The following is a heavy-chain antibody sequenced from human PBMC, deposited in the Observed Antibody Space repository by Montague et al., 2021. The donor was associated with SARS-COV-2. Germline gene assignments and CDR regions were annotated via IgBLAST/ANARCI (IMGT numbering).Heavy chain of an antibody. CDR2: IYGGGTYI. CDR3: ARGPVSDAFDV. V-gene: IGHV3-23*03. D-gene: IGHD1-14*01. Sequence: SRRLSLSVSGFTFSNYAMSWVRQAPGKGLEWVSFIYGGGTYIYYADSVKGRFTISRDDSENALYLQMGSLRAEDTAVYYCARGPVSDAFDVWGQGTMVTVSS. J-gene: IGHJ3*01. CDR1: GFTFSNYA.